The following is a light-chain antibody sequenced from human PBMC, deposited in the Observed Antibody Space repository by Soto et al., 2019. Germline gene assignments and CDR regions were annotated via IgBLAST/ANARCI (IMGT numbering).Light chain of an antibody. CDR2: DAS. J-gene: IGKJ1*01. CDR3: QQYNSYWT. Sequence: DIQMTQSPSTLSASVGDRVTNTCRASRTISSWLAWYQQKPGKAPKLLIYDASSLESGVPSRFSGSGSGTEFTLTISSLQPDDFATYYCQQYNSYWTFGQGTKVDVK. CDR1: RTISSW. V-gene: IGKV1-5*01.